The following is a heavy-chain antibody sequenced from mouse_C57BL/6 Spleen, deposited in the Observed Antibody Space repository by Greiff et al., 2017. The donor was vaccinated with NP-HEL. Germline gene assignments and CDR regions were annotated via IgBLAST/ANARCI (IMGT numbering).Heavy chain of an antibody. J-gene: IGHJ2*01. CDR2: IDPSDSYT. D-gene: IGHD2-5*01. CDR3: ARKGYSNYYFDY. CDR1: GYTFTSYW. V-gene: IGHV1-69*01. Sequence: QVQLQQPGAELVMPGASVKLSCKASGYTFTSYWMHWVKQRPGQGLEWIGEIDPSDSYTNYNQKFKGKSTLTVDKSSSTAYMQLSSLTSEDSAVYYWARKGYSNYYFDYWGQGTTLTVSS.